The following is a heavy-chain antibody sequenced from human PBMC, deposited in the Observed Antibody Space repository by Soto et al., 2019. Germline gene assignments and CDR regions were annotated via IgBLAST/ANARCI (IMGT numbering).Heavy chain of an antibody. D-gene: IGHD5-12*01. V-gene: IGHV4-59*01. CDR2: IYYSGST. CDR3: ARASERATRTYX. J-gene: IGHJ4*02. Sequence: PSETLSLTCTVSGGSISSYYWSWIRQPPGKGLEWIWYIYYSGSTNYNPSLKSRVTISVDTSKNQFSLKLSSVTAADTAVYYCARASERATRTYXWGQGTRVTGSX. CDR1: GGSISSYY.